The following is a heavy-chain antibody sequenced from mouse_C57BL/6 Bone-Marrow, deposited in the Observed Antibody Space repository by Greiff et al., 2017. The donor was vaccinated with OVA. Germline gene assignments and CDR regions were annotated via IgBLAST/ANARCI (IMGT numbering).Heavy chain of an antibody. CDR2: IYPGSGST. Sequence: LQQPGAELVKPGASVKMSCKASGYTFTSYWITWVKQRPGQGLEWIGDIYPGSGSTNYNEKFKSKATLTVDTSSSTAYMQLSSLTSEDSAVYYCARKGYSNSAWFAYWGQGTLVTVSA. D-gene: IGHD2-5*01. CDR3: ARKGYSNSAWFAY. V-gene: IGHV1-55*01. J-gene: IGHJ3*01. CDR1: GYTFTSYW.